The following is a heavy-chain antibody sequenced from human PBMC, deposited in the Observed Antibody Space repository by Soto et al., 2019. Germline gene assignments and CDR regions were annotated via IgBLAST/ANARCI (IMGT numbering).Heavy chain of an antibody. J-gene: IGHJ4*02. CDR1: GGSISSYY. D-gene: IGHD4-17*01. CDR2: IYYSGST. CDR3: ARRYGVYFDY. V-gene: IGHV4-59*08. Sequence: SETLSLTCTVSGGSISSYYWSWIRQPPGKGLEWIGYIYYSGSTNYNPSLKSRVTISVDTSKNQFSLKLSSVTAADTAVYYCARRYGVYFDYWGKGTLVTVYS.